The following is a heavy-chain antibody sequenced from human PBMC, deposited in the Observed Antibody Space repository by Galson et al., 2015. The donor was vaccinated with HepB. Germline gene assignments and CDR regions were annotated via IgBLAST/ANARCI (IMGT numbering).Heavy chain of an antibody. Sequence: SVTVSCKASGGTFSSYAISWVRQAPGQGLEWMGGIIPIFGIANYAQKFQGRVTITADESTSTAYMELSSLRSEDTAVYYCAVAPPISDYRPAYYYYGMDVWGQGTTVTVSS. V-gene: IGHV1-69*13. J-gene: IGHJ6*02. D-gene: IGHD4-11*01. CDR2: IIPIFGIA. CDR1: GGTFSSYA. CDR3: AVAPPISDYRPAYYYYGMDV.